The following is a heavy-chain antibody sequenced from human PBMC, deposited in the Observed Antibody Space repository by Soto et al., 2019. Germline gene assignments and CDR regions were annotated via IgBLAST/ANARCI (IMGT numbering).Heavy chain of an antibody. D-gene: IGHD5-18*01. CDR1: GFTFSSCW. V-gene: IGHV3-7*04. Sequence: PGGSLRLSCAVSGFTFSSCWLSWVRHAPGQGLERVANIKVDGSGKYYVDPVKGRLTTSRDIAKNSLYLQMSSLRAADTAVYYCGRAAGMQLWLKSFDYWGQGTLVTGSS. J-gene: IGHJ4*02. CDR3: GRAAGMQLWLKSFDY. CDR2: IKVDGSGK.